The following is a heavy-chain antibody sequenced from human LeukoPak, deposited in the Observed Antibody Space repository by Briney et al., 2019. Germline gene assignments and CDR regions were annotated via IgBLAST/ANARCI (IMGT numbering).Heavy chain of an antibody. Sequence: PGGSLRLSCAASGFTFSSYGMRWVRQAPGKGLEWVAVIWYDGSNKYYADSVKGRFTISRDNSKNTLYLQMNSLRAEDTAVYYCAREFKGYCSSTSCPPRFDPWGQGTLVTVSS. CDR2: IWYDGSNK. CDR1: GFTFSSYG. CDR3: AREFKGYCSSTSCPPRFDP. V-gene: IGHV3-33*01. J-gene: IGHJ5*02. D-gene: IGHD2-2*01.